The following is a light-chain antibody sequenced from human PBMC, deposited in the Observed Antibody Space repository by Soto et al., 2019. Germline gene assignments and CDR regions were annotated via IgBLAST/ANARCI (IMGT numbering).Light chain of an antibody. Sequence: QSVLTQPASVSGSPGQSITISCTGTSSDIGGYSYVSWYQLHPGKAPQLMIYDVNNRPSGVSNRFSGSKSGNTASLTISGLQAEDEADYFCSSYSSSTPRVFGTGTKLTVL. V-gene: IGLV2-14*01. CDR2: DVN. CDR3: SSYSSSTPRV. CDR1: SSDIGGYSY. J-gene: IGLJ1*01.